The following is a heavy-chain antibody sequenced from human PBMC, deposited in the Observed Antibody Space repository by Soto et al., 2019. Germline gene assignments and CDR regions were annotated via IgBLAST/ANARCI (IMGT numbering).Heavy chain of an antibody. CDR3: AKGWQQGY. CDR2: MSGGGGDT. V-gene: IGHV3-23*01. J-gene: IGHJ4*02. CDR1: GFTFSSYA. Sequence: EVQLLESGGGLVQPGGSLRLSCAASGFTFSSYAMTWVRQAQGKGLEWVSTMSGGGGDTDYADCVKGRFTISRDNSKNTVYLQMNSLRAEDTAIYSCAKGWQQGYWGQGTLVAVSS.